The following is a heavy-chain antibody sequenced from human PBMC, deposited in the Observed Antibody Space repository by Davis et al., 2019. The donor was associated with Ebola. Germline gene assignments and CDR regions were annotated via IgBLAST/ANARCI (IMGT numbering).Heavy chain of an antibody. Sequence: GESLKISCAASGFTFSSYAMHWVRQAPGKGLEWVAVISYDGSNKYYADSVKGRFSISRDNAKNSLYLQMNSLRAEDTAVYYCAREGYGDIIGDWGQGTLVTVSS. D-gene: IGHD1-20*01. J-gene: IGHJ4*02. CDR2: ISYDGSNK. V-gene: IGHV3-30-3*01. CDR3: AREGYGDIIGD. CDR1: GFTFSSYA.